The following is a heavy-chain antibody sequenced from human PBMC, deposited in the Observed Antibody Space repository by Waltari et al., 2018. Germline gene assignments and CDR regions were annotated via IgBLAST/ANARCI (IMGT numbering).Heavy chain of an antibody. Sequence: QVQLVQSGAEVKKPGSSVKVSCKASGGTFSSYAISWVRQAPGQGLEWMGGSTPNFGTGNAAQKCQGRVTITADESTSTAYMELSSLRSEDTAVYYCARELADRRGNAFDIWGQGTMVTVSS. V-gene: IGHV1-69*01. CDR2: STPNFGTG. J-gene: IGHJ3*02. CDR3: ARELADRRGNAFDI. CDR1: GGTFSSYA.